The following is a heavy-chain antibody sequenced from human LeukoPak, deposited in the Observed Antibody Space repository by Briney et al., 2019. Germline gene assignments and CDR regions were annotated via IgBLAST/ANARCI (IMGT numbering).Heavy chain of an antibody. D-gene: IGHD2-15*01. J-gene: IGHJ3*02. V-gene: IGHV1-18*01. CDR2: ISPYNGDT. Sequence: ASMKVSCKASGYTFTNYGFTWVRQAPGHGLEWMGRISPYNGDTDYAQKFGARVTMTTDTSTSTAYLEMRNLRSDDTAIYYCARINIVVPSAAKDAFDIWGQGTMVTASS. CDR3: ARINIVVPSAAKDAFDI. CDR1: GYTFTNYG.